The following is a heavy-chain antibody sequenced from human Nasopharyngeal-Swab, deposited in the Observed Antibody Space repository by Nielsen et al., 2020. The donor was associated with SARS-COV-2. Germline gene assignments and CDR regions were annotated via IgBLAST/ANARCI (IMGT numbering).Heavy chain of an antibody. D-gene: IGHD6-13*01. CDR3: ARTAGYYYMDV. V-gene: IGHV4-59*01. CDR2: IYYSGST. CDR1: GGSISSYS. Sequence: SCAVSGGSISSYSWSWIRLPPGKGLEWIGYIYYSGSTNYSPSLKSRVTISVDTSKNQSSLKLNSVTAADTAVYYCARTAGYYYMDVWGKGTTVTVSS. J-gene: IGHJ6*03.